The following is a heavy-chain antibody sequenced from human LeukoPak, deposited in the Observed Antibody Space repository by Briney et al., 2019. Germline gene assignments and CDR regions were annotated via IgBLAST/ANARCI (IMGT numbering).Heavy chain of an antibody. CDR2: INTDGSST. Sequence: GGSLRLSCAASGFSFSSYWIHWVRQVPGKGLVWVSRINTDGSSTDYADSVKGRFTISRDNAKNTLYLQMNSLRAEDTAVYYCAGGGSYSSSWFDPWGQGTLVTVSS. V-gene: IGHV3-74*01. D-gene: IGHD3-10*01. CDR3: AGGGSYSSSWFDP. CDR1: GFSFSSYW. J-gene: IGHJ5*02.